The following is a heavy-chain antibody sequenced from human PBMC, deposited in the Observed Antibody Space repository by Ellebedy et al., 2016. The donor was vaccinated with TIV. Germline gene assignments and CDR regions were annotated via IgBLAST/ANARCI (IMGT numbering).Heavy chain of an antibody. V-gene: IGHV4-4*07. J-gene: IGHJ3*02. CDR2: IYTSGST. Sequence: PGGSLRLSCTVSGGSISSYYWSWIRQPAGKRLEWIGHIYTSGSTNFNPSLKSRVTMSVDTSKNQFSLKLSSLTAADTAVYYCARDRGGYKVLRYFDWQQEAFDIWGQGTMVTVSS. CDR3: ARDRGGYKVLRYFDWQQEAFDI. CDR1: GGSISSYY. D-gene: IGHD3-9*01.